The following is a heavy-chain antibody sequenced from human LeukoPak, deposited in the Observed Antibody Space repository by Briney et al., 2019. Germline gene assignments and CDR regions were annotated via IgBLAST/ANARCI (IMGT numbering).Heavy chain of an antibody. CDR1: GFTFSSYA. V-gene: IGHV3-23*01. CDR3: AKSPAALYQLYYYYMDV. J-gene: IGHJ6*03. Sequence: PGGSLRLSCAASGFTFSSYAMSWVRQAPGKGLEWVSAISGSGGSTYYADSVKGRFTISRDNSKNTLYLQMNSLRAEDTAVYYCAKSPAALYQLYYYYMDVWGKGTTVTVSS. CDR2: ISGSGGST. D-gene: IGHD2-2*01.